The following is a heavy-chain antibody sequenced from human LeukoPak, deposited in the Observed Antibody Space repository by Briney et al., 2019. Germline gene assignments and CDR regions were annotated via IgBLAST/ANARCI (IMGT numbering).Heavy chain of an antibody. CDR2: ISGSGGSGST. V-gene: IGHV3-23*01. CDR1: GFTFSSYA. D-gene: IGHD4-17*01. CDR3: AKDLTTVTTWFDP. Sequence: GGSLRLSCAASGFTFSSYAMSWVRQAPGKGLEWVSTISGSGGSGSTYYADSVKGRFTISRDNSKNTLYLQMNSLRAEDTAVYYCAKDLTTVTTWFDPWGQGTLVTVSS. J-gene: IGHJ5*02.